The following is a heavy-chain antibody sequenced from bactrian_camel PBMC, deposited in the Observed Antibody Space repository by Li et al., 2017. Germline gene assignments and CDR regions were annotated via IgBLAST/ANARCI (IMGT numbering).Heavy chain of an antibody. CDR1: GVTSSSD. D-gene: IGHD4*01. J-gene: IGHJ4*01. V-gene: IGHV3S40*01. CDR2: IDRGSGDI. Sequence: DVQLVESGGGSVLAGGSLRLSCTLTGVTSSSDTGLMVWFRQPPGEEREGVASIDRGSGDIEYRNAVKGRFTISLDNANNTIYLQMNSLKPEDTAMYYCAVATDCRWTGYPTWTPLPNSVGQGTQVTVS.